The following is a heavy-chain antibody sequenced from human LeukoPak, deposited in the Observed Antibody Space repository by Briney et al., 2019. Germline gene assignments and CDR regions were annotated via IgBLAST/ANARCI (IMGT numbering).Heavy chain of an antibody. CDR1: GGSISSNY. V-gene: IGHV4-4*07. CDR3: ARHPPSSYGMDV. J-gene: IGHJ6*02. Sequence: PSETLSLTCTVSGGSISSNYWSWIRQPAAKVLECIGRIYTSGSTNYDPSLNSRISMSLDTSKNQFSLTLNSATAADTAVYSCARHPPSSYGMDVWGRGTTVTVFS. CDR2: IYTSGST.